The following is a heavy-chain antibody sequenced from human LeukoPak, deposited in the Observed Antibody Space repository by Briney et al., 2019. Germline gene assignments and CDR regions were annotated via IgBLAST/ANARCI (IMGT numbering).Heavy chain of an antibody. V-gene: IGHV4-4*07. Sequence: SETLSLTCTVSGGSISSYYWSWIRQPAGKGLEWIGRIYTSGSTNYNPSLKSRVTMSVDTSKNQFSLKLSSVTAADTAVYYCARDKYYYDSSAYYYFDYWGQGTLVTVSS. CDR2: IYTSGST. CDR3: ARDKYYYDSSAYYYFDY. D-gene: IGHD3-22*01. J-gene: IGHJ4*02. CDR1: GGSISSYY.